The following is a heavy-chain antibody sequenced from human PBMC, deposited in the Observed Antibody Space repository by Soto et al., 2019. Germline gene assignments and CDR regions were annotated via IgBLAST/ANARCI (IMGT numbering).Heavy chain of an antibody. CDR2: IYLDDSDT. Sequence: PGESLKISCKASGYSFNTYWIGWVRQLPGKGLEWMGIIYLDDSDTRYSPSFQGQVTISADKSFTTVYLQWNSLKASDTAIYYCARPGYYDSSGFFNFDHWGQGTLVTVSS. V-gene: IGHV5-51*01. D-gene: IGHD3-22*01. J-gene: IGHJ4*02. CDR1: GYSFNTYW. CDR3: ARPGYYDSSGFFNFDH.